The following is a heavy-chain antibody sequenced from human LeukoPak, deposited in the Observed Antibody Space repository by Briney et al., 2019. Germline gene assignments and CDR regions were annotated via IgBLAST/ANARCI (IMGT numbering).Heavy chain of an antibody. D-gene: IGHD3-22*01. J-gene: IGHJ4*02. CDR1: GFTFSSYA. CDR3: AKGPRGLLLRNYFDY. CDR2: ISGSGGGT. Sequence: GGSLRLSCAASGFTFSSYAMSWARQAPGKGLEWVSAISGSGGGTSYADPGKGRFTISRNNSKNPLYLQMNSLRAEDTAVYYCAKGPRGLLLRNYFDYWGQGTLVTVSS. V-gene: IGHV3-23*01.